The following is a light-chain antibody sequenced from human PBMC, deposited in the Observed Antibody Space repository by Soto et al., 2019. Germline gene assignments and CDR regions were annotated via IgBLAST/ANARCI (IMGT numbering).Light chain of an antibody. Sequence: DIQMTQSPSTLSASVGDRVTITCRASQSIGDSLAWYQQKPGKAPYLLISDVSSLERGVPSRFSGSGSGTEFTLTISSLQPEDFATYYCQQSYRTPITFGQGTRLEI. CDR2: DVS. J-gene: IGKJ5*01. CDR3: QQSYRTPIT. V-gene: IGKV1-5*01. CDR1: QSIGDS.